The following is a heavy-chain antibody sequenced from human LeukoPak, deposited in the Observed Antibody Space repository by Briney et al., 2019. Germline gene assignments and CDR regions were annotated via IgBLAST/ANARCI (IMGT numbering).Heavy chain of an antibody. CDR3: AREALGYTQSAIAFDP. D-gene: IGHD2-2*02. V-gene: IGHV1-18*01. J-gene: IGHJ5*02. CDR1: GYTFTSYG. Sequence: ASVKVSCKASGYTFTSYGISWVRQAPGQGLEWMGCIIAYNGNTNYAQKLQGRVTMTTDTSTSTAYMELRSLRSDDTAVYYCAREALGYTQSAIAFDPWGQGTLVTVSS. CDR2: IIAYNGNT.